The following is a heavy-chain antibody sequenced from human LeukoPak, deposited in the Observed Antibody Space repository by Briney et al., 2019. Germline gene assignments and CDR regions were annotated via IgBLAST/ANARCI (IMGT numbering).Heavy chain of an antibody. D-gene: IGHD6-13*01. V-gene: IGHV3-11*01. CDR3: ARDEIAAVITGWFDP. CDR2: ISSSGSTI. Sequence: PGGSLRLSCAASGFTFSDYYMSWIRQAPGKGLEWVSCISSSGSTIYYADSVKGRFTISRDNAKNSLYLQMNSLRAEDTAVYYCARDEIAAVITGWFDPWGQGTLVTVSS. J-gene: IGHJ5*02. CDR1: GFTFSDYY.